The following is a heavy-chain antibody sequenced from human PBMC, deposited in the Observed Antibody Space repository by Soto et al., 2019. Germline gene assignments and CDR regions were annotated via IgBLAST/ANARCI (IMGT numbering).Heavy chain of an antibody. Sequence: EVQLVQSGAEVKKPGESLKISCKTSGYIFSNSWIGWVRQKPGKGLEYMGVVYPGDSDTRYNPSFQGRVTISADKSINTAYLEWSSLKASDTAIYFFAKKGAGLDTWGQGTLVTVSS. J-gene: IGHJ5*02. CDR3: AKKGAGLDT. V-gene: IGHV5-51*01. CDR2: VYPGDSDT. CDR1: GYIFSNSW.